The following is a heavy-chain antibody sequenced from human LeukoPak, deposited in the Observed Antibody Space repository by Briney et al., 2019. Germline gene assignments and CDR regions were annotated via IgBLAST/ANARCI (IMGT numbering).Heavy chain of an antibody. J-gene: IGHJ6*02. Sequence: TSETLSLTCAVYGGSFSGYYWSWIRQPPGKGLEWIGEINHSGSTNYNPSLKSRVTISVDTSKNQFSLKLSSVTAADTAVYYCARDDCSSISCGMDVWGQGTTVTVSS. D-gene: IGHD2-2*01. V-gene: IGHV4-34*01. CDR1: GGSFSGYY. CDR2: INHSGST. CDR3: ARDDCSSISCGMDV.